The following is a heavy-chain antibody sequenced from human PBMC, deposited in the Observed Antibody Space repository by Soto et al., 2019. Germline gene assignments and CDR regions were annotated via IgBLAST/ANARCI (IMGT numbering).Heavy chain of an antibody. D-gene: IGHD2-15*01. CDR1: GYTFTGYY. Sequence: ASVKVSCKASGYTFTGYYMHWVRQAPGQGLEWMGWINPNSGGTNYAQKFQGRVTMTRDTSISTAYMELSRLRSDDTAVYYCARVGYCIGGSCYRKRSYNWFDPWGQGTLVTVSS. CDR3: ARVGYCIGGSCYRKRSYNWFDP. CDR2: INPNSGGT. V-gene: IGHV1-2*02. J-gene: IGHJ5*02.